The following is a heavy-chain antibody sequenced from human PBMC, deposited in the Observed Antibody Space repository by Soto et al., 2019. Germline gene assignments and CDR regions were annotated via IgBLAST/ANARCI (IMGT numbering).Heavy chain of an antibody. CDR2: IYWDDDK. J-gene: IGHJ4*02. CDR1: GFSLSTSGVG. V-gene: IGHV2-5*02. Sequence: QITLKESGPTLAKPTQTLTLTCTFSGFSLSTSGVGVGWIRQPPGKALEWLALIYWDDDKRYSPSLKSRLTITTDTSKNQVVLTMTNMDPVDTATYYCAHSLKADYGDYAPFDYWGQGTLVTVSS. D-gene: IGHD4-17*01. CDR3: AHSLKADYGDYAPFDY.